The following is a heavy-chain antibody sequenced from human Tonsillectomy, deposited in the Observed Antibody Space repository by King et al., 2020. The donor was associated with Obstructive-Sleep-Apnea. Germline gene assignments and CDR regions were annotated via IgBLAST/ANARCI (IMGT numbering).Heavy chain of an antibody. CDR3: ARINSPRGGFWELFPSH. D-gene: IGHD3-10*01. CDR1: GYSFTSYW. V-gene: IGHV5-51*01. CDR2: IYPGDSDT. J-gene: IGHJ4*02. Sequence: VQLVESGAEVKKPGESLKISCKGSGYSFTSYWIGWVRQMPGKGLEWMGIIYPGDSDTRYSPSFQGQVTISADKSISTAYLQWSSLKASDTAMYYCARINSPRGGFWELFPSHWGQGTLVTVSS.